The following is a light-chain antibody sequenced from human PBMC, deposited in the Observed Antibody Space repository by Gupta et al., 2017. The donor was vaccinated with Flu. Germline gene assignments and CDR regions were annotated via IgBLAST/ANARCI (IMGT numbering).Light chain of an antibody. CDR1: SSDVGDYNR. CDR2: EVS. J-gene: IGLJ3*02. CDR3: SSYTRSTSSIIAWV. V-gene: IGLV2-14*01. Sequence: QSALTQPASVSGSPGQSITISCTGISSDVGDYNRVSWYQQPPGKAPKLIVYEVSNRPSGVSNPFSCSKSGNTASLTISGLQADDEADYYCSSYTRSTSSIIAWVFGGGTKVTVL.